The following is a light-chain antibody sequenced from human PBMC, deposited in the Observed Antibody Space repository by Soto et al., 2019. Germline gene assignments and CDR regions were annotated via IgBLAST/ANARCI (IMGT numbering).Light chain of an antibody. Sequence: EIVMTQSPATLSVSPGERATLSCRASQTVNNNLAWYQQKPGQAPRLLIYDTSTRATAIPAKFSGSGSGTEFTLTISSLQSEDFAVYYCEQYHIWPYTFGQGTKLEIK. J-gene: IGKJ2*01. CDR2: DTS. V-gene: IGKV3-15*01. CDR3: EQYHIWPYT. CDR1: QTVNNN.